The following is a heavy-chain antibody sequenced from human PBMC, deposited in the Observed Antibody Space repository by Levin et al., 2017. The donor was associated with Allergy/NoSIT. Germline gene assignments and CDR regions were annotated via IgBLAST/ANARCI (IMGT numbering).Heavy chain of an antibody. CDR1: GLTFSNYW. V-gene: IGHV3-7*02. CDR2: IKPDGSEK. J-gene: IGHJ2*01. D-gene: IGHD3-22*01. CDR3: ATLGWLSISWFFDL. Sequence: GESLKISCAASGLTFSNYWMSWVRQAPGKGLEWVANIKPDGSEKYYVDSVKGRFTISRDNAKNSLFLQMNSLRAEDTAVYYCATLGWLSISWFFDLWGRGALVTVSS.